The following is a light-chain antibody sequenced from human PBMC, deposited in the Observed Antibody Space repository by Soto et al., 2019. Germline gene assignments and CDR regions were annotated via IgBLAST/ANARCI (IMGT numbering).Light chain of an antibody. Sequence: DIQMTQSPSTLSASVGDRVTITCRASQSISSWLAWYQQKPGKAPKLLIYKASSLESGVPSRFSGSGSGTEFTLTISXLQXDXXXXXXXXXXNSSPTFGQGTKVEIK. CDR1: QSISSW. CDR3: XXXNSSPT. CDR2: KAS. J-gene: IGKJ1*01. V-gene: IGKV1-5*03.